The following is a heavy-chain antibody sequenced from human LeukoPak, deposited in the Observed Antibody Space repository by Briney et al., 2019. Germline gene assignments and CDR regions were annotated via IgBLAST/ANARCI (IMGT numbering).Heavy chain of an antibody. J-gene: IGHJ4*02. D-gene: IGHD6-13*01. Sequence: GGSLRLSCAASGFTFSDYYMSWIRQAPGKGLEWVSYISSSGSTIYYADSVKGRFTISRDNSKNTLYLQMNSLRAEDTAVYYCARSRGIAAAGPPFDYWGQGTLVTVSS. CDR2: ISSSGSTI. CDR3: ARSRGIAAAGPPFDY. CDR1: GFTFSDYY. V-gene: IGHV3-11*04.